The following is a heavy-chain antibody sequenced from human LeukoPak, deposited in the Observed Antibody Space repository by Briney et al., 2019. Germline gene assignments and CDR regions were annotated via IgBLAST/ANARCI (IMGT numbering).Heavy chain of an antibody. CDR3: ARQARGSYPEFDH. CDR2: IYYSGTT. D-gene: IGHD1-26*01. CDR1: GGXISGTTYY. J-gene: IGHJ4*02. Sequence: SETLSLTCTVSGGXISGTTYYWDWIHQPPGKGLEWIGAIYYSGTTYYNPSLEGRVTISVDTSKNHFSLKLSSVTAADTAVYYCARQARGSYPEFDHWGQGTLVTVSS. V-gene: IGHV4-39*01.